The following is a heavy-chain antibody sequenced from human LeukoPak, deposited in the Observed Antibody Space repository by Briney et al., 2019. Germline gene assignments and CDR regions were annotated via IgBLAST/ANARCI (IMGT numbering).Heavy chain of an antibody. Sequence: GGSLRLSCAASGFDVTSNYMSWVRQAPGKGLEWVSVIYSGGSTYYADSVKGRFTISRDNSKNTLYLQMNSLRAEDTAVYYCAKDSLPYAAVTGWFDPWGQGTLVTVSS. J-gene: IGHJ5*02. D-gene: IGHD2-21*02. V-gene: IGHV3-66*01. CDR1: GFDVTSNY. CDR3: AKDSLPYAAVTGWFDP. CDR2: IYSGGST.